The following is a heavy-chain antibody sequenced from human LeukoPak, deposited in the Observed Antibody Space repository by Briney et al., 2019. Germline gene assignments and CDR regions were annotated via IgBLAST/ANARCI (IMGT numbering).Heavy chain of an antibody. CDR2: ISGSGGST. CDR1: GFTFSSYA. CDR3: ARSPYDFWSDYPKDYYYYMDV. J-gene: IGHJ6*03. V-gene: IGHV3-23*01. D-gene: IGHD3-3*01. Sequence: GGSLRLSCAASGFTFSSYAMSWVRQAPGKGLEWVSAISGSGGSTYYADSVKGRFTISRDNSKNTLYLQMNSLRAEDTAVYYCARSPYDFWSDYPKDYYYYMDVWGKGTTVTVSS.